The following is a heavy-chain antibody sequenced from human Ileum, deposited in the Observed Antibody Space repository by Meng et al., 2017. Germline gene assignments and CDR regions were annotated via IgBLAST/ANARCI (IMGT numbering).Heavy chain of an antibody. Sequence: QLQQLGEGLLKPSEPLSLACAVSGASFYGYYWSWIRQPPGKGLEWIGEINHIGTTTYNPSLKRRVTIPVNTSKNPFTLKLSFVPAAETAVYSCAECIQLWASGAFDIWGQGTMVTVSS. CDR2: INHIGTT. D-gene: IGHD5-18*01. J-gene: IGHJ3*02. CDR1: GASFYGYY. CDR3: AECIQLWASGAFDI. V-gene: IGHV4-34*01.